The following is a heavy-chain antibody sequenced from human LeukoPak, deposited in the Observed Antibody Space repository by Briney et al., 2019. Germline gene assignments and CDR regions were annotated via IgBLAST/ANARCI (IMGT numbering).Heavy chain of an antibody. CDR1: GYTFTSYS. J-gene: IGHJ4*02. V-gene: IGHV1-46*01. CDR2: INPSDEST. D-gene: IGHD6-19*01. Sequence: GASVKVSCKASGYTFTSYSLHWVRQAPGQGLEWMGIINPSDESTTYAQKFRGRVTMTRDTSTNTVYMELTSLRSEDTAMFYCARDSRPQWLATGPVDHWGQGPRVTVSS. CDR3: ARDSRPQWLATGPVDH.